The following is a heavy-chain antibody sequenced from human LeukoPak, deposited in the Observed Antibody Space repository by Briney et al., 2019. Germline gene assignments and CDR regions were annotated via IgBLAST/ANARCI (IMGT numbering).Heavy chain of an antibody. V-gene: IGHV1-18*01. J-gene: IGHJ4*02. Sequence: ASVKVSCKASGYSFNSYGISWVRQIPGQGLEWMGWISVHNGNTNYAQKFQGRVIMTTDTSTSTAYMELRSLRSDDTAAYYCARDYYDILTGYYNFDYWGQGTLVTVSS. CDR3: ARDYYDILTGYYNFDY. CDR1: GYSFNSYG. D-gene: IGHD3-9*01. CDR2: ISVHNGNT.